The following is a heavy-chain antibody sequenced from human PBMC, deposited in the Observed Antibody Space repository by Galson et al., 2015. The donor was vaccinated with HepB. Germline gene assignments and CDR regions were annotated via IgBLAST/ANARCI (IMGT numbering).Heavy chain of an antibody. CDR1: GFTFSDYY. D-gene: IGHD2-15*01. J-gene: IGHJ6*02. CDR3: AKGEYCSGGSCLSDYYYYGMDV. Sequence: SLRLSCAASGFTFSDYYMSWLRQAPGKGLEWVSYISSSGSTIYYADSVKGRFTISRDNAKNSLYLQMNSLRAEDTAVYYCAKGEYCSGGSCLSDYYYYGMDVWGQGTTVTVSS. CDR2: ISSSGSTI. V-gene: IGHV3-11*01.